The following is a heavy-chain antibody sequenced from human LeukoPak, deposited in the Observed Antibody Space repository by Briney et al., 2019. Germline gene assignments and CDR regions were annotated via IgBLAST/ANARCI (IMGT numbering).Heavy chain of an antibody. CDR2: IYYSGST. Sequence: SETLSLTCTVSGGSISSYYWSWIRQPPGKGLEWIGYIYYSGSTNYNPSLKSRVTISVDTSKNQFSLKLSSVTVADTAVYYCARAGYSSSWYFDYWGQGTLVTVSS. J-gene: IGHJ4*02. V-gene: IGHV4-59*01. D-gene: IGHD6-13*01. CDR3: ARAGYSSSWYFDY. CDR1: GGSISSYY.